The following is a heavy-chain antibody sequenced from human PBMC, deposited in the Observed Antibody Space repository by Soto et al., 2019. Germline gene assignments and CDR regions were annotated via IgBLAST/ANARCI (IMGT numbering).Heavy chain of an antibody. CDR2: MNSDGSTT. J-gene: IGHJ4*02. CDR3: ATAEVDY. Sequence: VGSLRLSCAASGFTFGNSWMHWVRQAPGKGLEWVSRMNSDGSTTNYADSVKGRFTVSRDNAKYTLYLQMNSLRAEDTAVYYCATAEVDYWGPGTLVTVSS. CDR1: GFTFGNSW. V-gene: IGHV3-74*01.